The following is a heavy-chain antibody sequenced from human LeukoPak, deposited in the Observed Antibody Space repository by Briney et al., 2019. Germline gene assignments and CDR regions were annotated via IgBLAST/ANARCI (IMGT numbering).Heavy chain of an antibody. J-gene: IGHJ3*02. CDR2: IYHSGST. D-gene: IGHD3-3*01. CDR3: ARDMSRDFWSGYSGTNAFDI. Sequence: SETLSLTCTVSGGSISSGGYYWSWIRQPPGKGLEWIGEIYHSGSTNYNPSLKSRVTISVDKSKNQFSLKLSSVTAADTAVYYCARDMSRDFWSGYSGTNAFDIWGQGTMVTVSS. V-gene: IGHV4-30-2*01. CDR1: GGSISSGGYY.